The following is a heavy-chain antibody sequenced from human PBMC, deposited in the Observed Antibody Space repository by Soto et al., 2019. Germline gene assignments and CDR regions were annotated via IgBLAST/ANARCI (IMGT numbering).Heavy chain of an antibody. CDR2: IYYSGST. V-gene: IGHV4-31*02. CDR1: GGSISSGGYY. CDR3: CGSGSYYFDY. D-gene: IGHD3-10*01. J-gene: IGHJ4*02. Sequence: TSETLSLTCTVSGGSISSGGYYWSWIRQHPGKGLEWIGYIYYSGSTYYNPSLKSRVTISVDTSKNQFSLKLSSVTAADTAVYYCCGSGSYYFDYWGQGTLVTVSS.